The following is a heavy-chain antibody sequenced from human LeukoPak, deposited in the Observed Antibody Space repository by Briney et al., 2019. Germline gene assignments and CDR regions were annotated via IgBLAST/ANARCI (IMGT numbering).Heavy chain of an antibody. D-gene: IGHD3-16*02. J-gene: IGHJ6*03. Sequence: SETLSLTCTVSGGSIGTYYWSWIRQSPGKGLEWIGDIYVTGSTRYNPYLQSRVTISVDTSRNQFFLKMSSVTAADTAVYYCARHIGGGIEDMDVWGKGTKVTVSS. CDR1: GGSIGTYY. CDR3: ARHIGGGIEDMDV. V-gene: IGHV4-59*08. CDR2: IYVTGST.